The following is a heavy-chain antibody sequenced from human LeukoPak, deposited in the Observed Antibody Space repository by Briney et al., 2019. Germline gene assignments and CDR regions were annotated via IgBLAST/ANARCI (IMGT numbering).Heavy chain of an antibody. D-gene: IGHD6-19*01. CDR3: ARRGSGWYSYYFDY. CDR1: GGSFSSYY. V-gene: IGHV4-59*08. Sequence: SETLSLTCTVSGGSFSSYYWSWIRQPPGKGLEWIGYIYYSGSTNYNPSLKSRVTISVDTSKNQFSLKLSSVTAADTAVYYCARRGSGWYSYYFDYWGQGTLVTVSS. J-gene: IGHJ4*02. CDR2: IYYSGST.